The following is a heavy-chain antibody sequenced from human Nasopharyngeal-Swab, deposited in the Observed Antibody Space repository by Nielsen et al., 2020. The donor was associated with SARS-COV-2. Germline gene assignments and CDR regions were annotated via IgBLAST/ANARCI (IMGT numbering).Heavy chain of an antibody. CDR1: GFTFTNYW. V-gene: IGHV3-7*01. J-gene: IGHJ5*02. CDR3: ARTDYGSTFDP. Sequence: GGSLRLSCAASGFTFTNYWMTWVRQAPGKGLEWVANIKQDGNEKYYVDSVKGRFTISRDNAKNSLYLQMNSLRAEDTAVYYCARTDYGSTFDPWGQGTLVTVSS. CDR2: IKQDGNEK. D-gene: IGHD4-23*01.